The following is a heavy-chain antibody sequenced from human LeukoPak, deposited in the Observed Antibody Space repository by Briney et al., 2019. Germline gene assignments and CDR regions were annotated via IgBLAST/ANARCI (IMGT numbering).Heavy chain of an antibody. CDR1: GFTFSSYA. J-gene: IGHJ3*02. CDR3: AREDGDGYNQDAFDI. CDR2: ISYDGSNK. Sequence: PGRSLRLSCAASGFTFSSYAMHWVRQAPGKGLEWVAVISYDGSNKYYADSVKGRFTISRDNSKNTLYLQMNSLRAEDTAVYYCAREDGDGYNQDAFDIWGQGTMVTVSS. D-gene: IGHD5-24*01. V-gene: IGHV3-30-3*01.